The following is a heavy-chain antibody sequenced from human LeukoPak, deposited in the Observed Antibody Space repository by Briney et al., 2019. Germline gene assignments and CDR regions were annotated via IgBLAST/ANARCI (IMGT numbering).Heavy chain of an antibody. CDR1: GYTLTELS. D-gene: IGHD6-13*01. CDR2: FDPEDGET. CDR3: ARAALPIADNFQPLYYYYYMDV. Sequence: GASVKVSCKVSGYTLTELSMHWVRQAPGKGLEWMGGFDPEDGETIYAQKFQGRVTMTEDTSTDTAYMELSSLRAEDTAVYYCARAALPIADNFQPLYYYYYMDVWGKGTTVTVSS. J-gene: IGHJ6*03. V-gene: IGHV1-24*01.